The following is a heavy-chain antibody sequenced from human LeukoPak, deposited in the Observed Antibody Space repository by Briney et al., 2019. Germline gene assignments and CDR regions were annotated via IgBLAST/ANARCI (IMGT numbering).Heavy chain of an antibody. CDR2: ISSSSSYI. V-gene: IGHV3-21*01. J-gene: IGHJ5*02. D-gene: IGHD3-10*01. CDR3: AGSFYGSGSSNIPPNWFDP. Sequence: GGSLRLSCAASGFTFSSYGMHWVRQAPGKGLEWVSSISSSSSYIYYADSVKGRFTISRDNAKNSLYLQMNSLRAEDTAVYYCAGSFYGSGSSNIPPNWFDPWGQGTLVTVSS. CDR1: GFTFSSYG.